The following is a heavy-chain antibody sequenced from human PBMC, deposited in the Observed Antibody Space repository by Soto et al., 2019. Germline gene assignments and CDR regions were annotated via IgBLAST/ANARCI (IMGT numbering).Heavy chain of an antibody. J-gene: IGHJ4*02. V-gene: IGHV3-15*01. Sequence: EVQLMDSGGGLVEPGGSLRLSCTASGFTFSVAWMTWVRQAPGKGLEWLGRVKSRTSGGTVDYAAPVKGRFTISRDDSKTTVILQMRSLKMEDTSVYYCVADVAEVGKAEFDYSGQGALVNFSS. CDR3: VADVAEVGKAEFDY. CDR2: VKSRTSGGTV. CDR1: GFTFSVAW. D-gene: IGHD1-1*01.